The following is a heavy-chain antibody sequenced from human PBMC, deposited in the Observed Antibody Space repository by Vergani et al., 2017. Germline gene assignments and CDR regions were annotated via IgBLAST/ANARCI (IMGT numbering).Heavy chain of an antibody. CDR1: GGSFSGYY. CDR3: ARIDVHYYDSSGYYSDAFDI. CDR2: INHSGST. V-gene: IGHV4-34*01. J-gene: IGHJ3*02. D-gene: IGHD3-22*01. Sequence: QVQLQQWGAGLLKPSETLSLTCAVYGGSFSGYYWSWIRQPPGKGLEWIGEINHSGSTNYNPSLKSRVTISVDTSKNQFSLKLSSVTAADTAVYYCARIDVHYYDSSGYYSDAFDIWGQGTMVTVSS.